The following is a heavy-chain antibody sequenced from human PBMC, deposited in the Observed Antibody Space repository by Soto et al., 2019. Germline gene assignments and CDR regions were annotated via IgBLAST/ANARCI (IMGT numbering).Heavy chain of an antibody. J-gene: IGHJ5*02. CDR2: ISSSSSYT. Sequence: GSLGPAGAASGFTFSDYYMSWIRQAPGKGLEWVSYISSSSSYTNYADSVKGRFTIARDNAKNSLYLQMNRLRAEDTAVYYCAGIVSDYDFWSGYNWFDAWGQGTLVTVYS. V-gene: IGHV3-11*06. D-gene: IGHD3-3*01. CDR1: GFTFSDYY. CDR3: AGIVSDYDFWSGYNWFDA.